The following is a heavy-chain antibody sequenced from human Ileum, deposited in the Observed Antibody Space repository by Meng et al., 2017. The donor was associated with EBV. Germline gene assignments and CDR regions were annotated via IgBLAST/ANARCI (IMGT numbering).Heavy chain of an antibody. D-gene: IGHD3-22*01. CDR1: GDSISNEHW. CDR3: ASHPGGNSQYYSSGDDY. V-gene: IGHV4-4*02. CDR2: INHRGGA. J-gene: IGHJ4*02. Sequence: QVQREGAGPGLVGPSGTLSLTCRVSGDSISNEHWWSWVRQSPGKGLEWIGEINHRGGAFYNPSLKSRVTMSIDTSKNQFSLKLNSVTAADTAVYYCASHPGGNSQYYSSGDDYWGQGALVTVSS.